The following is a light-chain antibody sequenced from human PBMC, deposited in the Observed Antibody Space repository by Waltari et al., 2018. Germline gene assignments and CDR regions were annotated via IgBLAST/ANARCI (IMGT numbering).Light chain of an antibody. CDR1: QRVSSNY. V-gene: IGKV3-20*01. CDR3: QQYGTPQGYI. Sequence: EIVLTQSPGTLSLSPGETATLSCRANQRVSSNYFAWYQKKAGQSPRLLIYGAYNRASGGPDRFSGRVSGAEFTLTISRLDPEDFAVYYCQQYGTPQGYIFGQGTKVDI. CDR2: GAY. J-gene: IGKJ2*01.